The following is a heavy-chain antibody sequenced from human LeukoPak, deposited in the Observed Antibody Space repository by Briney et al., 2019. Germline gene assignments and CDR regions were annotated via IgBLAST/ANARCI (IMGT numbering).Heavy chain of an antibody. D-gene: IGHD4-11*01. J-gene: IGHJ5*02. V-gene: IGHV3-7*01. CDR2: IKQDGSEE. CDR1: GFTFSSYW. Sequence: PGGSLRLSCAASGFTFSSYWMSWVRQAPGKGLEWVANIKQDGSEEYYVDSVRGRFTISRDNAKNSLYLQMNSLRAEDTAVYYCAKYKVMTVSTLNWFDPWGQGTLVTVSS. CDR3: AKYKVMTVSTLNWFDP.